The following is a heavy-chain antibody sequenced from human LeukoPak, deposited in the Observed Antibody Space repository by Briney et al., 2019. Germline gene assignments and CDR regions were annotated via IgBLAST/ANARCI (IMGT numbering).Heavy chain of an antibody. J-gene: IGHJ6*03. CDR2: IIPIFGTA. CDR3: ARVQQFYYYYMDV. V-gene: IGHV1-69*06. CDR1: GGTFSSYA. D-gene: IGHD6-13*01. Sequence: SVKVSCKASGGTFSSYAISWVRQAPGQGLEWMGGIIPIFGTANYAQKFQGRVTITADKSTSTAYMELSSLRSEDTAVYYCARVQQFYYYYMDVWGKGTTVTISS.